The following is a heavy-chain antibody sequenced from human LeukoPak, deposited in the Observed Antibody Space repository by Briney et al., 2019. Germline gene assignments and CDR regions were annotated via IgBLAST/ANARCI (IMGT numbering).Heavy chain of an antibody. D-gene: IGHD2-21*02. CDR1: GGSFSGYY. J-gene: IGHJ4*02. V-gene: IGHV4-34*09. Sequence: SETLSLTCAVYGGSFSGYYWSWIRQPPGKGLEWIGEINHSGSTNYNPSLKSRLTISVDTSKNQFSLRLSSVTAADTAVYYCARVGCGGDCYSYSKYYFDYWGQGTLVTVSS. CDR3: ARVGCGGDCYSYSKYYFDY. CDR2: INHSGST.